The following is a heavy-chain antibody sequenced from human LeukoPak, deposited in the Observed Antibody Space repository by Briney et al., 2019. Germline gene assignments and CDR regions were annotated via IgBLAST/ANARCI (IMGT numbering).Heavy chain of an antibody. CDR3: AKDEGYGYGSPIDY. Sequence: PGGSLRLSCAASGFTFSSYAMSWVRQAPGKGLEWVSAISGSGGSTYYADSVKGRFTISRDNSKNTLYLQMNSLRAEDTAVYYCAKDEGYGYGSPIDYWGQGTLVTVSS. J-gene: IGHJ4*02. CDR2: ISGSGGST. D-gene: IGHD5-18*01. CDR1: GFTFSSYA. V-gene: IGHV3-23*01.